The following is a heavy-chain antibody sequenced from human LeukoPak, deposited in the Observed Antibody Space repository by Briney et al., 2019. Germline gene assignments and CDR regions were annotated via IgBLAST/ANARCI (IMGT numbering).Heavy chain of an antibody. D-gene: IGHD2-2*01. CDR2: ISTYNGNT. V-gene: IGHV1-18*01. Sequence: ASVKVSCKASGYSFTSYGISWVRQAPGQGLEWMGWISTYNGNTNYAQKLQGRVTMTTDTSTSTAYMELRSLRSDDTAMYYCAVGYCSSPSFRGWGQGTLVTVSS. J-gene: IGHJ4*02. CDR1: GYSFTSYG. CDR3: AVGYCSSPSFRG.